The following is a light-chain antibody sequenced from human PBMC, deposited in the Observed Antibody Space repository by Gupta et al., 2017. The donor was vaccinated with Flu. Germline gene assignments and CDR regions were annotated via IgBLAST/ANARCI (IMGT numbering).Light chain of an antibody. Sequence: IVLTQSPATLSLSPGARATLSCRASPSGSSYLAWYQQQPGQATSLLIDDASNRATGIQARCSGGGSGTVFIPTSRSVEAEDVAFYYEQQRSYCMCTFGQGTKVEIK. CDR3: QQRSYCMCT. CDR1: PSGSSY. V-gene: IGKV3-11*01. CDR2: DAS. J-gene: IGKJ1*01.